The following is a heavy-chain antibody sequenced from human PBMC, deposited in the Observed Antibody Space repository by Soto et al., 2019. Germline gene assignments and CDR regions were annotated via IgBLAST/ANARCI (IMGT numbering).Heavy chain of an antibody. J-gene: IGHJ3*02. CDR1: GFTFSSYA. CDR2: ISGSGGST. Sequence: PGGSLRLSCAASGFTFSSYAMSWVRQAPGKGLEWVSAISGSGGSTYYADSVKGRFTISRDKSKNTLYLQMNSLRAEDTAVYYCAKSLVYFSSPSCRTAFDIWGQATMVTVSS. CDR3: AKSLVYFSSPSCRTAFDI. V-gene: IGHV3-23*01. D-gene: IGHD2-2*01.